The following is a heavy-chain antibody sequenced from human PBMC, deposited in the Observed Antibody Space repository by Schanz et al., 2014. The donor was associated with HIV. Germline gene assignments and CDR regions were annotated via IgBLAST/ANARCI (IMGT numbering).Heavy chain of an antibody. Sequence: EVQLVESGGGLVRPGGSLTLSCVASGFTFSSYSMNWVRQAPGKGLEWVSSISSSGTYIHYADSVKGRFTISRDNAKNSLYLHMSRLRAEDTAVYYCAREDCSGGSCFSNYYYYAMDVWGQGTTVTVSS. V-gene: IGHV3-21*01. J-gene: IGHJ6*02. CDR3: AREDCSGGSCFSNYYYYAMDV. CDR1: GFTFSSYS. D-gene: IGHD2-15*01. CDR2: ISSSGTYI.